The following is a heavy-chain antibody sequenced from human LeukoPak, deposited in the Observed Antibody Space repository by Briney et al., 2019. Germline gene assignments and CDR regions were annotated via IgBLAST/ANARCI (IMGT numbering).Heavy chain of an antibody. CDR3: AREGSSFGGYERLDY. V-gene: IGHV3-21*01. D-gene: IGHD5-12*01. Sequence: GGSLRLSCAASGFTFSSYSMNWVRQAPGKGLEWVSSITSSSSNIYYADSMKGRFTISRDNAKNSLYLQMNSLRAEDTAVYYCAREGSSFGGYERLDYWGQGTLVTVSS. J-gene: IGHJ4*02. CDR1: GFTFSSYS. CDR2: ITSSSSNI.